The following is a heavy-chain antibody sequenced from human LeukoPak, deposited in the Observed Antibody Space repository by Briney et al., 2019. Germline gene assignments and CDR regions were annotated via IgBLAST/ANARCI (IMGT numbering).Heavy chain of an antibody. D-gene: IGHD5-12*01. CDR3: ARDGGYRAIDY. J-gene: IGHJ4*02. Sequence: GGSLRLSCAASGFTFSSYSMNWVRQAPGKRPEWVSSISSSSSYIYYADSVKGRFTISRDNAKNSLYLQMNSLRAEDTAVYYCARDGGYRAIDYWGQGTLVTVSS. CDR2: ISSSSSYI. V-gene: IGHV3-21*01. CDR1: GFTFSSYS.